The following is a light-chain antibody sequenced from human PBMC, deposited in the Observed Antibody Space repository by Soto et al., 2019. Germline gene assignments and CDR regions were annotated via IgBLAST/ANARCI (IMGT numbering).Light chain of an antibody. J-gene: IGKJ1*01. V-gene: IGKV3-15*01. CDR2: GTS. CDR3: QQCDVWPRT. CDR1: QSVSTN. Sequence: EIVMPQSPVTLSVSPGERSTLSCRASQSVSTNLAWHQQKPGQPHRLLIHGTSTRATGIPARFSGSGYGTEFTLTISSLQSEDFAVYYCQQCDVWPRTVGQGTKVAIK.